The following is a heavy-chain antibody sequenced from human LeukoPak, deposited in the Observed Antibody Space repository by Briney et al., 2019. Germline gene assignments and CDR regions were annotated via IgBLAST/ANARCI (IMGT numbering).Heavy chain of an antibody. CDR2: ISSSSGRTT. V-gene: IGHV3-48*01. J-gene: IGHJ4*02. Sequence: GGSLRLSCVASGFSFTSYSMNWVRQAPGKGLEWVSYISSSSGRTTYYADSVKGRFTISRDNSKNTLYLQMNSLRAEDTAVYYCARGSFAPQRALDIWGQGTLVTVSS. CDR1: GFSFTSYS. CDR3: ARGSFAPQRALDI. D-gene: IGHD1-1*01.